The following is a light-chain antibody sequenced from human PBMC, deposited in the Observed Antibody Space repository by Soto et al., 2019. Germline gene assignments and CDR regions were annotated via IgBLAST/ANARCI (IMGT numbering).Light chain of an antibody. CDR2: AAS. CDR1: QSISSY. J-gene: IGKJ2*01. Sequence: IRMTQSPSSLSASVGDRVTITCRASQSISSYLNWYQQKPGKAPKLLIYAASSLQSGVPSRFSGSGSGTDFTLTISSLQPGDFATYYCQQSYSTPPDTFGQGTKLEIK. CDR3: QQSYSTPPDT. V-gene: IGKV1-39*01.